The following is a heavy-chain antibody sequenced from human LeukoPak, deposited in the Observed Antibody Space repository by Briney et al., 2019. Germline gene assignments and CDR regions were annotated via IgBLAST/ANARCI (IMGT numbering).Heavy chain of an antibody. D-gene: IGHD2-2*01. V-gene: IGHV3-43D*03. CDR3: AKGLRTTGDY. J-gene: IGHJ4*02. CDR1: GFTFDDYA. CDR2: ITWDGDST. Sequence: GGSLRLSCAASGFTFDDYAMHWVRQAPGKGLEWVSLITWDGDSTYYADSVKGRFTISRDNSKNYLYLQMNSLRVDDAAVYYCAKGLRTTGDYWGQGTLVTVSS.